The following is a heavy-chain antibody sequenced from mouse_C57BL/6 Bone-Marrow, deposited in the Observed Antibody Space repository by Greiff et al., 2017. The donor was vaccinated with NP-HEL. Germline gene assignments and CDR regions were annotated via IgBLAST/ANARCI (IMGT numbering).Heavy chain of an antibody. CDR2: IHPNSGST. CDR3: ARPRQFRRPYYAMYY. Sequence: VQLQQPGAELVKPGASVKLSCKASGYTFTSYWMHWVKQRPGQGLEWIGMIHPNSGSTNYNEKFKSKATLTVDKSSSTAYMQLSSLTSEDSAVYYCARPRQFRRPYYAMYYWGQGTSVTVSA. V-gene: IGHV1-64*01. D-gene: IGHD3-2*02. CDR1: GYTFTSYW. J-gene: IGHJ4*01.